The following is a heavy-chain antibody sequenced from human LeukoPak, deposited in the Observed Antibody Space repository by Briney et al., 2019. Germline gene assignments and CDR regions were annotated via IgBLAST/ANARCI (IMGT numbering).Heavy chain of an antibody. CDR3: AKRLLYSYGPGFDY. J-gene: IGHJ4*02. V-gene: IGHV3-23*01. CDR1: GFTFKSYA. Sequence: PGGSLRLSCAASGFTFKSYAMNWVRQAPGKGLQWVSVISGSGDTTYYADSVKGRVTTTRDNSRNTLYLQMSSLRAEDTAVYYCAKRLLYSYGPGFDYWGQGTLVTVSS. CDR2: ISGSGDTT. D-gene: IGHD5-18*01.